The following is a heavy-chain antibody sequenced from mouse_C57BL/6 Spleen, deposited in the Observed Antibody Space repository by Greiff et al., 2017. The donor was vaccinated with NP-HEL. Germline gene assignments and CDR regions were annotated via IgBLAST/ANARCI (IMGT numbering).Heavy chain of an antibody. Sequence: EVKVVESGPELVKPGASVKISCKASGYSFTGYYMHWVKQSHGNILDWIGYIYPYNGVSSYNQKFKGKATLTVDKSSSTAYMELRSLTSEDSAVYYCASGSNPFAYWGQGTLVTVSA. CDR2: IYPYNGVS. CDR3: ASGSNPFAY. CDR1: GYSFTGYY. J-gene: IGHJ3*01. D-gene: IGHD2-5*01. V-gene: IGHV1-31*01.